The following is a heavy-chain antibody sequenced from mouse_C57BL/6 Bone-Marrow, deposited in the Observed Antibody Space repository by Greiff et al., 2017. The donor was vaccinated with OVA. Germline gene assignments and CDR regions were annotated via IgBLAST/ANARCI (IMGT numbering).Heavy chain of an antibody. CDR2: ISSGSSTI. V-gene: IGHV5-17*01. CDR3: ARPTVVDFDV. CDR1: GFTFSDYG. Sequence: EVQLVESGGGLVKPGGSLKLSCAASGFTFSDYGMHWVRQAPEKGLEWVAYISSGSSTISYAATVQGRFTISRDNAKNTQFLQMTSLRTEDTARYYCARPTVVDFDVWGTGTTVTVSS. D-gene: IGHD1-1*01. J-gene: IGHJ1*03.